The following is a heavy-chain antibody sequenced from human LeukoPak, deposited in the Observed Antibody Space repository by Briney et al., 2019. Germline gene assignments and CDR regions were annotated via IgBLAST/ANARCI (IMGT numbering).Heavy chain of an antibody. J-gene: IGHJ4*02. CDR2: IYPGDSDT. CDR1: GYTFISYW. V-gene: IGHV5-51*01. CDR3: ARNYGDYARFDY. Sequence: GESLKISCKGSGYTFISYWIGWVRQMPGKGLEWMGIIYPGDSDTRYSPSFQGQVTISADKSITTAYLQWGSLKASDTAIYYCARNYGDYARFDYWAQGTLVTVSS. D-gene: IGHD4-17*01.